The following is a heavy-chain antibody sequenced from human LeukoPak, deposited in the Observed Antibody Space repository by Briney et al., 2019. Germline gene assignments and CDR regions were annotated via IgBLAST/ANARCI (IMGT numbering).Heavy chain of an antibody. CDR2: ISAYNGNT. V-gene: IGHV1-18*01. CDR1: GYTFTSYG. J-gene: IGHJ4*02. CDR3: ARSITMIVVVEGTHFDY. D-gene: IGHD3-22*01. Sequence: ASVKVSCKASGYTFTSYGISWVRQAPRQGLEWMGWISAYNGNTNYAQKLQGRVTMTTDTSTSTAYMELRSLRSDDTAVYYCARSITMIVVVEGTHFDYWGQGTLVTVSS.